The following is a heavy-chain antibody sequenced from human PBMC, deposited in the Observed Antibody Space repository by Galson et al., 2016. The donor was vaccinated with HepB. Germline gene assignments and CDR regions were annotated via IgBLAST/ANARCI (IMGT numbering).Heavy chain of an antibody. CDR2: ISRTSTYM. CDR1: GFTFSSYS. V-gene: IGHV3-21*04. Sequence: SLRLSCAASGFTFSSYSMNWVRQAPGRGLEWVSSISRTSTYMYYADSVKGRFTISRDNAKNSHYLQMNSLRAEDTAVYYCVKDFYGSGSYYSVGHDHWGQGTLVTVSS. D-gene: IGHD3-10*01. CDR3: VKDFYGSGSYYSVGHDH. J-gene: IGHJ4*02.